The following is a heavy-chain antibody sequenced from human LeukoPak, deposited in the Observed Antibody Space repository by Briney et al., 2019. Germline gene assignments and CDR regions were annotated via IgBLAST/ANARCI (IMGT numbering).Heavy chain of an antibody. J-gene: IGHJ4*02. Sequence: GGSLRLSCAASGFTFSGYSMNWVRQAPGKGLEWVSSISSSSRYIYYADSVKGRFTISRDNAKNSLYLQMNSLRAEDTAVYYCARVFYSRGMTTYFLDYWGQGTLVTVSS. CDR2: ISSSSRYI. V-gene: IGHV3-21*01. CDR1: GFTFSGYS. CDR3: ARVFYSRGMTTYFLDY. D-gene: IGHD4-17*01.